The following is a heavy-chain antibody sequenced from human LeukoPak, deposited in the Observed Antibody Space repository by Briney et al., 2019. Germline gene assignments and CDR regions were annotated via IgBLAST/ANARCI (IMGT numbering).Heavy chain of an antibody. CDR3: AKDYYDSSGYYAVVFDY. J-gene: IGHJ4*02. Sequence: GGSLRLSCAASGFTVSNNYMSWVRQAPGKGLEWVSVIYSGGSTYYADSVKGRFTISRDNSRNTLYLQMDSLRAEDTAAYYCAKDYYDSSGYYAVVFDYWGQGTLVTVSS. V-gene: IGHV3-53*01. D-gene: IGHD3-22*01. CDR1: GFTVSNNY. CDR2: IYSGGST.